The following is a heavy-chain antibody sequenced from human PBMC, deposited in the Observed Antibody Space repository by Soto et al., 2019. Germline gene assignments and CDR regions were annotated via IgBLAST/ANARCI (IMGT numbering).Heavy chain of an antibody. V-gene: IGHV4-61*01. CDR1: GGSISSSTYY. CDR2: IYYSGST. J-gene: IGHJ3*02. CDR3: ARRYGSAFDI. D-gene: IGHD3-10*01. Sequence: SETLSLTCTVSGGSISSSTYYWSWIRQPPGKGLEWIGYIYYSGSTNYNPSLKSRVTISVDTSKNQFSLKLSSVTAADTAVYYCARRYGSAFDIWGQGTMVTVSS.